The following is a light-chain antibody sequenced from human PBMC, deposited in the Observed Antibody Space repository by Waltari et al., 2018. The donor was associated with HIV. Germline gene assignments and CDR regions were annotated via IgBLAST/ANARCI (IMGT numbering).Light chain of an antibody. CDR1: STDIDIYKF. V-gene: IGLV2-14*01. J-gene: IGLJ2*01. CDR2: DVD. Sequence: QSALTQPASVSGSPGQSITISCSGTSTDIDIYKFVSWYRQFPGKAPQLLISDVDSRPVGIPLRFSGSKSGSAASLTISGLQTDDEADYYCSSYTRSHTLVFGGGTKLTV. CDR3: SSYTRSHTLV.